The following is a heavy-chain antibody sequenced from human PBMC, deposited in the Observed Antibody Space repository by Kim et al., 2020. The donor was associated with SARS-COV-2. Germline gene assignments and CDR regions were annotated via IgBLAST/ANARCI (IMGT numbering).Heavy chain of an antibody. CDR3: ARDLHVGGSGPDWYFDL. Sequence: GGSLRLSCAASGFTFSSYAMHWVRQAPGKGLEWVAVISYDGSNKYYADSVKGRFNISRDNSKNTLYLQMNSLRAEDTAVYYCARDLHVGGSGPDWYFDLWGRGTLVTVSS. V-gene: IGHV3-30*04. J-gene: IGHJ2*01. CDR1: GFTFSSYA. D-gene: IGHD6-19*01. CDR2: ISYDGSNK.